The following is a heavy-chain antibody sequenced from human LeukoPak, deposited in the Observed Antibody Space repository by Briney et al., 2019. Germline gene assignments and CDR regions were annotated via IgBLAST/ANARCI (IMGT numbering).Heavy chain of an antibody. Sequence: GSLRLSCGASGFTFSTYAMSWVRPAPGKGLEWVSSISSSSSYIYYADSVKGRFTISRDNAKNSLYLQMNSLRAEDTAVYYCARSGVAGTHYYYYMDVWGKGTTVTVSS. D-gene: IGHD6-19*01. CDR3: ARSGVAGTHYYYYMDV. J-gene: IGHJ6*03. CDR2: ISSSSSYI. CDR1: GFTFSTYA. V-gene: IGHV3-21*01.